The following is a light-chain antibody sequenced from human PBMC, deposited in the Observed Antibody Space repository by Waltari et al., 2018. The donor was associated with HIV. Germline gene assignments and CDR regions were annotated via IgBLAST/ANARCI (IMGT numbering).Light chain of an antibody. J-gene: IGLJ2*01. Sequence: SYELTQPPSVSVPPGQTARITCSGDILSKQYAYWYQQKQGQAPVPSIYKDIERPSGIPERFSGSSSGTTVTLTISGVQAEDEADYYCQSGDSSTTSVGGGTKLTVL. CDR2: KDI. V-gene: IGLV3-25*03. CDR3: QSGDSSTTS. CDR1: ILSKQY.